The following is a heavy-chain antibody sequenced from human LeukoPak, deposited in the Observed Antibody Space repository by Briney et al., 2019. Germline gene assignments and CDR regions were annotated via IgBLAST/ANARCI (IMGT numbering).Heavy chain of an antibody. D-gene: IGHD6-19*01. CDR3: ARPIYCSATRCTGAMDV. CDR1: SESLTHYY. Sequence: SETLSLTCAVYSESLTHYYWNWVRQSPGKGLEWIGEIDEIGRTNYNPSLKSRATIAVDRAKNQFSLKLSSVTAADTAVYFCARPIYCSATRCTGAMDVWGQGTTVVVS. J-gene: IGHJ6*01. CDR2: IDEIGRT. V-gene: IGHV4-34*01.